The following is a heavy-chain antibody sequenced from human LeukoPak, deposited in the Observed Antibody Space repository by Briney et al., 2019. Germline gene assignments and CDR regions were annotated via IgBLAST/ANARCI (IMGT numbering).Heavy chain of an antibody. CDR3: ARGHYYDSSGYDY. V-gene: IGHV3-48*03. D-gene: IGHD3-22*01. J-gene: IGHJ4*02. Sequence: GGSLRLSCAASGFTFSSYEMNWVRQAPGKGLEWVSYISGSGSTIYYADSVKGRFTISRDNAKNSLYLQMNSLRAEDTAVYYCARGHYYDSSGYDYWGQGTLVTVSP. CDR1: GFTFSSYE. CDR2: ISGSGSTI.